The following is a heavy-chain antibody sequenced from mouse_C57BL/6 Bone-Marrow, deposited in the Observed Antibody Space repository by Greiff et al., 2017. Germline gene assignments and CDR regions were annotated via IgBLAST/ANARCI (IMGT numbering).Heavy chain of an antibody. CDR3: ARSRSNYVGGAMDY. Sequence: QVQLQQPGAELVKPGASVKLSCKASGYTFTSYWMHWVKQRPGQGLEWIGMIHPNSGSTNYNEKFKGKATLTADKSSSTAYMQLSSLTSEDSAVYFCARSRSNYVGGAMDYWGQGTSVTVSS. CDR2: IHPNSGST. V-gene: IGHV1-64*01. J-gene: IGHJ4*01. CDR1: GYTFTSYW. D-gene: IGHD2-5*01.